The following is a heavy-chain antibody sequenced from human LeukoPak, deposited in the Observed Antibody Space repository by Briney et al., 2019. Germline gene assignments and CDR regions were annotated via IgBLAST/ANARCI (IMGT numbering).Heavy chain of an antibody. CDR2: INSDGSST. D-gene: IGHD1-26*01. Sequence: GGSLRLSCAASGFTFSSYWMHWVRQAPGKGLVWVSRINSDGSSTSYADSVKGRFTIPRDNAKNTLYLQMNSLRAEDTAVYYCARESGGSYSDYGMDVWGQGTTVTVSS. V-gene: IGHV3-74*01. CDR1: GFTFSSYW. J-gene: IGHJ6*02. CDR3: ARESGGSYSDYGMDV.